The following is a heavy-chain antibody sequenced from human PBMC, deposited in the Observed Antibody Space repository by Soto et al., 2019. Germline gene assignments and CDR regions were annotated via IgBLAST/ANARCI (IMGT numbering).Heavy chain of an antibody. Sequence: PSETLSLTCTVSGGSISSYYWSWIRQPAGKGLEWIGRIYTSGSTNYNPSLKSRVTMSVDTSKNQFSLKLSSVTAADTAVYYCARVGPYEPDYYYYYSMDVWGQGTTVTV. V-gene: IGHV4-4*07. CDR1: GGSISSYY. CDR3: ARVGPYEPDYYYYYSMDV. D-gene: IGHD5-12*01. J-gene: IGHJ6*02. CDR2: IYTSGST.